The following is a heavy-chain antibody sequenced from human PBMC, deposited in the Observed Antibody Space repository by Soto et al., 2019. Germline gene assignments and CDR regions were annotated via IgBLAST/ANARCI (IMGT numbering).Heavy chain of an antibody. CDR3: ARGVGFGYYYYHMDL. CDR2: IYYSGSA. J-gene: IGHJ6*02. Sequence: PSETLCDTCTVSGHPLTCISDYWRWIRPPPRRGLEWIGYIYYSGSADYNHSLGSRVTISIDTPKNRFSLKLTSVTAADTAVYYCARGVGFGYYYYHMDLWGQGTTVS. CDR1: GHPLTCISDY. D-gene: IGHD3-10*01. V-gene: IGHV4-61*01.